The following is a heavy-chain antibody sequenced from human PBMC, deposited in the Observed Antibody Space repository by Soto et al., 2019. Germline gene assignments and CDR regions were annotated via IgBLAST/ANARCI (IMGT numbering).Heavy chain of an antibody. Sequence: AAVKVSCKASGYTFTSYYMHWVRRAPGQGLEWMGIINPSGGSTSYAQKFQGRVTMTRDTSTSTVYMELSSLRSEDTAVYYCARVGGYCSGGSCYDWYFDLWGRGTLVTVSS. V-gene: IGHV1-46*01. CDR2: INPSGGST. J-gene: IGHJ2*01. CDR1: GYTFTSYY. CDR3: ARVGGYCSGGSCYDWYFDL. D-gene: IGHD2-15*01.